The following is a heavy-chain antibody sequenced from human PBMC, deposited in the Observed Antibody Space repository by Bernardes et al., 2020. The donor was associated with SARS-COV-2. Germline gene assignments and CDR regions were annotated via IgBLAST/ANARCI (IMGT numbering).Heavy chain of an antibody. CDR1: GFRFSSYR. Sequence: GGSLRLSCVGSGFRFSSYRMNWVRQAPGKGLERVATIRQDGREQDYVDSVRGRFTISRDNAEKSVYLQMNSLRVEDTAVYYCARQDLIVVPDAVDYSDWEGGGFDLWGQGEVLNVSS. CDR2: IRQDGREQ. V-gene: IGHV3-7*03. D-gene: IGHD4-17*01. J-gene: IGHJ3*01. CDR3: ARQDLIVVPDAVDYSDWEGGGFDL.